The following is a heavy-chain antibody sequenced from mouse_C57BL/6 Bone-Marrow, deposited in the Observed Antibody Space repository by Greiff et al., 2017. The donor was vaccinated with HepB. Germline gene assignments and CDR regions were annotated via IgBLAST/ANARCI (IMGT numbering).Heavy chain of an antibody. V-gene: IGHV1-50*01. CDR2: IDPSDSYT. D-gene: IGHD2-1*01. CDR1: GYTFTSYW. Sequence: VQLQQPGAELVKPGASVKLSCKASGYTFTSYWMQWVKQRPGQGLEWIGEIDPSDSYTNYNQKFKGKATLTVDTSSSTAYMQLSSLTSEDSAVYYCARGGATGRPYYGNHGYFDVWGTGTTVTVSS. CDR3: ARGGATGRPYYGNHGYFDV. J-gene: IGHJ1*03.